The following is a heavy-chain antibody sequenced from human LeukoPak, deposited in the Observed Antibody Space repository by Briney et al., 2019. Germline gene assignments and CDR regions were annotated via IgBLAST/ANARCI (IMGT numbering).Heavy chain of an antibody. CDR2: IRYDGSNK. CDR3: VYWFDS. J-gene: IGHJ5*01. Sequence: GGSLRLSCAASGFTFSSYAMHWVRQAPGKGLEWVAFIRYDGSNKYYADSVKGRLTISRDNSKNTLYLQMNSLRVEDTAVYYCVYWFDSWGQGTLVTVSS. CDR1: GFTFSSYA. V-gene: IGHV3-30*02.